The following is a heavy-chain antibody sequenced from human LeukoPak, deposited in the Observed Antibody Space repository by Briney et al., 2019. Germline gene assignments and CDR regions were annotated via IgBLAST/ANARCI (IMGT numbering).Heavy chain of an antibody. J-gene: IGHJ4*02. Sequence: VASVKVSCKASGYTFTGYYMHWVRQAPGQRLEWMGWINAGNGNTKYSQKFQGRVTITRDTSASTAYMELSSLRSEDTAVYYCAREGGRGYGASEIDYWGQGTLVTVSS. D-gene: IGHD5-12*01. CDR3: AREGGRGYGASEIDY. CDR1: GYTFTGYY. V-gene: IGHV1-3*01. CDR2: INAGNGNT.